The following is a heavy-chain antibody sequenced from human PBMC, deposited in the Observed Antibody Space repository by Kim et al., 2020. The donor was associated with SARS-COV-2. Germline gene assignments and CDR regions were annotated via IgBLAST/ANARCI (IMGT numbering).Heavy chain of an antibody. D-gene: IGHD6-25*01. CDR1: GGSISSSSYY. CDR2: IYYSGST. CDR3: ARVADSSAGPYNWFDP. J-gene: IGHJ5*02. V-gene: IGHV4-39*07. Sequence: SETLSLTCTVSGGSISSSSYYWGWIRQPPGKGLEWIGSIYYSGSTYYNPSLKSRVTISVDTSKNQFSLKLSSVTAADTAVYYCARVADSSAGPYNWFDPWGQGTLVTVSS.